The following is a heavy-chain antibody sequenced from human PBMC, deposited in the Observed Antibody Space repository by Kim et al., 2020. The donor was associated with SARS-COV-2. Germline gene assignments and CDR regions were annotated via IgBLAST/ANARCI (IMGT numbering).Heavy chain of an antibody. Sequence: GGSLRLSCVGSGFTFRNSAMTWVRQPPGKGLEWVSTIFGSGHGTYYSSSVRGRFVVSRDNSRNTLSLQMDNLRADDTAIYYCAKNVHLTSVTFLWYFDLWGRGTSVTVSS. J-gene: IGHJ2*01. D-gene: IGHD2-2*01. CDR2: IFGSGHGT. CDR3: AKNVHLTSVTFLWYFDL. V-gene: IGHV3-23*01. CDR1: GFTFRNSA.